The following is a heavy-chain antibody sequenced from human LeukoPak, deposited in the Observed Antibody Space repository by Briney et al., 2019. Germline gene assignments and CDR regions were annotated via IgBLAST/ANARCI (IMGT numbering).Heavy chain of an antibody. CDR1: GFTFSTYW. CDR2: INPDGSEE. V-gene: IGHV3-7*05. Sequence: GGSLRLSCAASGFTFSTYWMTWARQAPGKGLEWVSTINPDGSEEYYVDSVKGRFTISRDNAKNTLYLQMNSLRAEDTAVYYCAKPSLSSSNEYWGQGTLVTVSS. CDR3: AKPSLSSSNEY. D-gene: IGHD6-13*01. J-gene: IGHJ4*02.